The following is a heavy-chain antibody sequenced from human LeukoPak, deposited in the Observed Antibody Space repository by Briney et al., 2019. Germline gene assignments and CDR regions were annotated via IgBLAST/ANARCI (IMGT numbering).Heavy chain of an antibody. J-gene: IGHJ4*02. V-gene: IGHV4-4*07. Sequence: PSETLSLTCTVSGGSITSYYWSWIRQPAGKGLEWIGRIYASGGTNYSPSLKSRVTMSIGTSKNQFSLKLSSVTAADTAVYYCARVSDFLTGFDYWGQGTLVTVSS. CDR1: GGSITSYY. CDR2: IYASGGT. CDR3: ARVSDFLTGFDY. D-gene: IGHD3-9*01.